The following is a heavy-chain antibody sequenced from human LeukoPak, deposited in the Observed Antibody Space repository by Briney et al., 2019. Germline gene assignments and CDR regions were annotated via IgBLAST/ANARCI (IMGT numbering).Heavy chain of an antibody. CDR2: INPNSGGT. V-gene: IGHV1-2*02. J-gene: IGHJ3*02. D-gene: IGHD4-23*01. CDR1: GYTFTAYY. Sequence: ASVKVSCKASGYTFTAYYIHWVRQAPGHGLEWMGWINPNSGGTNYALKFRGRVTMTRDTSISTASMELSRLISDDTAVYYCARPQDHGGNVENFNIWGQGTMVTVSS. CDR3: ARPQDHGGNVENFNI.